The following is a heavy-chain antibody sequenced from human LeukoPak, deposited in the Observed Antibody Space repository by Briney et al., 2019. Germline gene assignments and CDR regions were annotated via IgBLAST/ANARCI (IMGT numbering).Heavy chain of an antibody. CDR1: GFTFNTYP. D-gene: IGHD3-22*01. CDR3: ASDRLFYFHSPDYRAGYFYAMDV. Sequence: PGGSLRLSCSASGFTFNTYPMHWVRQSPGKGLEWVAVTSHDESYKFYAESVKGRFTISRDNSNNTLYLQMNTLRPEDTSVYYCASDRLFYFHSPDYRAGYFYAMDVWGQGTTVTVSS. J-gene: IGHJ6*02. CDR2: TSHDESYK. V-gene: IGHV3-30-3*01.